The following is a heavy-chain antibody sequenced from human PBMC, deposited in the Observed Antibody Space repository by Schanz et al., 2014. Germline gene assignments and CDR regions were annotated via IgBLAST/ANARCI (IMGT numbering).Heavy chain of an antibody. Sequence: QVQLVQSGAEVKKPGASVRVSCKASGYTFTTYAMSWVRQAPGQGLEWVGWISVYTGNTKYGQKVQGRVTMTADTTTNTAYMELRSLRSDDTAVYYCARGIGDYSANNYFDYWGQGTLVTVSS. CDR1: GYTFTTYA. CDR2: ISVYTGNT. CDR3: ARGIGDYSANNYFDY. D-gene: IGHD4-4*01. V-gene: IGHV1-18*01. J-gene: IGHJ4*02.